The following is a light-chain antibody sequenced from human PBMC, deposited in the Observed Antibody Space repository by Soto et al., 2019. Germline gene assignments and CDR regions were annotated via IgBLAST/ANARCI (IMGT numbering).Light chain of an antibody. V-gene: IGKV1-17*02. CDR3: QQYDSYSSGP. J-gene: IGKJ1*01. CDR1: QGIRND. CDR2: AAS. Sequence: IQMTQSPSSLSASVGDRVTITCLASQGIRNDLGWYQQKPGKAPKLLIYAASSLQTGVPSRFSGSGSGTEFTLTISNLQPDDFATYYCQQYDSYSSGPFGQGTKVDIK.